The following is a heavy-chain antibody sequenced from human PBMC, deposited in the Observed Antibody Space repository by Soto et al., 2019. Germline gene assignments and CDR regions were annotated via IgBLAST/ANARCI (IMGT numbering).Heavy chain of an antibody. Sequence: PXESLRLSCAASGFIFSDYYMSWIRQAPGKGLEWLAYISRDGNAIFYADSVIGRFTVSRDNAKNSLFLQMDDLRAEDTAMFFCARGAEMSSLTKWFDPWGQGTLVTVSS. CDR3: ARGAEMSSLTKWFDP. CDR1: GFIFSDYY. D-gene: IGHD1-1*01. CDR2: ISRDGNAI. V-gene: IGHV3-11*01. J-gene: IGHJ5*02.